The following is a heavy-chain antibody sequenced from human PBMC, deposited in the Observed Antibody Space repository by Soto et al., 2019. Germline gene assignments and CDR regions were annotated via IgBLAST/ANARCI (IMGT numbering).Heavy chain of an antibody. CDR2: ISYDGSNK. V-gene: IGHV3-30*18. D-gene: IGHD2-2*01. CDR1: GFTFSSYG. CDR3: AKDLSYQLLPRTDY. J-gene: IGHJ4*02. Sequence: GGSLRLSCAASGFTFSSYGMHWVRQAPGKGLEWVAVISYDGSNKYYADSVKGRFTISRDNSKNTLYLQMNSLRAEDTAVYYCAKDLSYQLLPRTDYWGQGTLVTVSS.